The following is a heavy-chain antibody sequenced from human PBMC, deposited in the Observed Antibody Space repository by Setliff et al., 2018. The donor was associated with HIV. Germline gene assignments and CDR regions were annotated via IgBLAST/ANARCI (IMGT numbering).Heavy chain of an antibody. CDR1: GYSFTSYW. CDR3: ARRGHDYGDYGAFDI. D-gene: IGHD4-17*01. Sequence: PGESLKISCKGSGYSFTSYWIGWVRQMPGKGLEWMGIIYPGDSDTRYSPSFQGQVTISADKSISTAYLQWSSLKASDTAMYYSARRGHDYGDYGAFDIWGQGTMVTVSS. CDR2: IYPGDSDT. V-gene: IGHV5-51*01. J-gene: IGHJ3*02.